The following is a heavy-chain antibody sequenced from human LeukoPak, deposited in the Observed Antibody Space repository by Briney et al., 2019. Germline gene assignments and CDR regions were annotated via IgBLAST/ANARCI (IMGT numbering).Heavy chain of an antibody. Sequence: SETLSLTCTLSGDSIRSSGFCWGWIRQPPGKGLECVGVICDTGNPYYNPSLKSRVTISVDTSKNQFSLRVTSATAADTALYYCARHKSGIDWFDPWGQGTLVTVSS. V-gene: IGHV4-39*01. CDR3: ARHKSGIDWFDP. CDR2: ICDTGNP. D-gene: IGHD1-14*01. CDR1: GDSIRSSGFC. J-gene: IGHJ5*02.